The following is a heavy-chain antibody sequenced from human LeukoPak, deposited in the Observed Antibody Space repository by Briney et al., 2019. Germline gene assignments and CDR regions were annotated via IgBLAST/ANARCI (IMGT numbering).Heavy chain of an antibody. V-gene: IGHV3-21*01. CDR3: ARDLSLYDSIPDAFEI. J-gene: IGHJ3*02. D-gene: IGHD3-22*01. Sequence: PGGSLRLSCAASGFTFRTYSINWVRQAPGKGLEWVSSISSSSSYICYAASVKGRFTISRDNAKNSLYLQMNSLRADDTAVYFCARDLSLYDSIPDAFEIWGQGTMVTVSS. CDR2: ISSSSSYI. CDR1: GFTFRTYS.